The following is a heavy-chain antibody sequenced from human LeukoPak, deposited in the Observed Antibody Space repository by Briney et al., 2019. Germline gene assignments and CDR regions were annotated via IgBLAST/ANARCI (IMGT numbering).Heavy chain of an antibody. Sequence: GGSLRLSCAASGFTFSSYGMHWVRQAPGKGLEWVAVIWYDGSNKYYADSVKGRFTISRDNSKNTLYLQMNSLRAEDTAVYYCAKVQGQQLDHFEYWGQGTLVTVSS. CDR3: AKVQGQQLDHFEY. CDR2: IWYDGSNK. CDR1: GFTFSSYG. D-gene: IGHD6-13*01. J-gene: IGHJ4*02. V-gene: IGHV3-33*06.